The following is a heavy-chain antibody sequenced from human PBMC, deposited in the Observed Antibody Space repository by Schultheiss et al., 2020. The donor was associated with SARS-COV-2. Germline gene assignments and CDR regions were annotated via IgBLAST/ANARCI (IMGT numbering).Heavy chain of an antibody. V-gene: IGHV4-34*01. CDR2: INHSGST. Sequence: SETLSLTCAVSGGSFSGFYWSWIRQPPEKGLEWIGEINHSGSTNYNPSLKSRVTISVDTSKNQFSLNLSSVTAADTAVYYCARSRRGWYAFDYWGQGTLVTVSS. CDR3: ARSRRGWYAFDY. D-gene: IGHD6-19*01. CDR1: GGSFSGFY. J-gene: IGHJ4*02.